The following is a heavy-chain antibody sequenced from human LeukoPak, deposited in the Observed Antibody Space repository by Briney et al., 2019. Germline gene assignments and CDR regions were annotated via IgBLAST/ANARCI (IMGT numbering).Heavy chain of an antibody. CDR3: ARDGGYCSSTSCGSLFDY. J-gene: IGHJ4*02. Sequence: ASVKVSCKASGYTFTGYYMHWVRQAPGQGLEWMGWISAYNGNTNYAQKLQGRVTMTTDTSTSTAYMELRSLRSDDTAVYYCARDGGYCSSTSCGSLFDYWGQGTLVTVSS. D-gene: IGHD2-2*03. CDR1: GYTFTGYY. V-gene: IGHV1-18*04. CDR2: ISAYNGNT.